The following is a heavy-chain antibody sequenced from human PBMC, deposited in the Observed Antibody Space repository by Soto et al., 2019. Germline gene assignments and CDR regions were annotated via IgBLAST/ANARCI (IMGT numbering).Heavy chain of an antibody. Sequence: ASVKVSCKASGYTFTGHYIHWVRQAPEQGPEWMGEIGPESGATRYAQRFQGRVTLTRDMSITTVYMEFNNLRPDDTAVYYLGRARSGQIVVFYWGQGTPDTFSP. V-gene: IGHV1-2*02. CDR2: IGPESGAT. D-gene: IGHD1-26*01. J-gene: IGHJ4*02. CDR1: GYTFTGHY. CDR3: GRARSGQIVVFY.